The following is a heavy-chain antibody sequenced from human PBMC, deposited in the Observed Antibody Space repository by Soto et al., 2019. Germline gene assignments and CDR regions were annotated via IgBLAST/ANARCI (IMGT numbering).Heavy chain of an antibody. CDR3: ARGDSTDCSNGVCSFFYNHDMDV. CDR2: INSNNGDA. D-gene: IGHD2-8*01. J-gene: IGHJ6*02. CDR1: GYTFNAYY. Sequence: ASVKVSCKTSGYTFNAYYMHWVRQAPGQGLEWMGWINSNNGDAHYAQNFQGRVTMTRDTSISTASMELTRLTPDDTAIYYCARGDSTDCSNGVCSFFYNHDMDVWGQGTTVTVSS. V-gene: IGHV1-2*02.